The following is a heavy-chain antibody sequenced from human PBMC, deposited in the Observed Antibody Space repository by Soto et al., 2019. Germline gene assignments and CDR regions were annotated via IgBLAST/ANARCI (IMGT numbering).Heavy chain of an antibody. CDR2: IYYSGST. CDR1: GGSMSSSGYY. CDR3: ARHVDYEYYFDF. V-gene: IGHV4-39*01. D-gene: IGHD4-17*01. Sequence: QLQLQESGPGLVKPSETLSLTCTVSGGSMSSSGYYWGWIRQPPGKGLEWIGSIYYSGSTYYNSSLKSRVTISVDTSKNQFSLKLSSVTAADTAVYYCARHVDYEYYFDFWGQGTLVTVSS. J-gene: IGHJ4*02.